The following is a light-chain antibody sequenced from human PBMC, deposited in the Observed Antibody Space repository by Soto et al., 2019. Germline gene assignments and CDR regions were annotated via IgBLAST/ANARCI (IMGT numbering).Light chain of an antibody. CDR2: GAS. Sequence: EIVLTQSPGTLSLSPGERATLSCRASQSVSSSYLAWYQQKPGQAPRLLIYGASSRATGIPDRFSGSGSGTDFTLTISRLEPEDFAVYYCQQYGSSPPVTFGQGTRLVSK. CDR3: QQYGSSPPVT. V-gene: IGKV3-20*01. CDR1: QSVSSSY. J-gene: IGKJ5*01.